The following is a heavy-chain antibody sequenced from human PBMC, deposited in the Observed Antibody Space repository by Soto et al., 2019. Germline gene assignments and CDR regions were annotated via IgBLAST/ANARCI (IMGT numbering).Heavy chain of an antibody. J-gene: IGHJ5*02. CDR3: ARGLGSSWFFL. CDR1: GFTFSDCN. D-gene: IGHD6-13*01. V-gene: IGHV3-48*01. CDR2: ISGSGSPI. Sequence: GSLRLSCAASGFTFSDCNMNWVRQAPGKGLEWLSYISGSGSPIFYADSVKGRFTISRDNAKNSLSLQMNSLRAEDTAVYYCARGLGSSWFFLWGQGTLVTVSS.